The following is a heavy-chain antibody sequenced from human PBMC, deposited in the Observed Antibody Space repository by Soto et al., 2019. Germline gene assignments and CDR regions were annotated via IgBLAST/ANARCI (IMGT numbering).Heavy chain of an antibody. V-gene: IGHV3-33*01. D-gene: IGHD3-10*01. CDR1: GFTFSTFG. J-gene: IGHJ4*02. CDR2: IWYDGSKK. CDR3: ARVRGGSGTFPPLY. Sequence: QVQLVESGGGVVQPGRSLRLSCAASGFTFSTFGMHWVRQAPGKGLEWVAVIWYDGSKKYYADSVKGRFTISRDNSKNMLYVEMNSLRAEDTAVYECARVRGGSGTFPPLYWGQGTLVTVSS.